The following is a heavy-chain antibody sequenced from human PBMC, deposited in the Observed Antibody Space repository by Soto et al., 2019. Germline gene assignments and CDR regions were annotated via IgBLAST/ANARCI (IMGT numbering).Heavy chain of an antibody. CDR2: IYTTGTT. CDR3: SRGRGSTPLRD. D-gene: IGHD6-13*01. J-gene: IGHJ4*02. Sequence: QVQLQESGPGLVKPSQTLSLICTVSGDSMSTGGYYWTWIRQHPGKGLEWIGHIYTTGTTYYSPSLKSQVTMSIAKSSSRFSLNLSSVTAADTAVYYCSRGRGSTPLRDWGPGALVTVSS. V-gene: IGHV4-31*02. CDR1: GDSMSTGGYY.